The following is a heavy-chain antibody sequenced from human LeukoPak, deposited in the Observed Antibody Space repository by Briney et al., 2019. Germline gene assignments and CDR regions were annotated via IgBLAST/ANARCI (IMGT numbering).Heavy chain of an antibody. CDR1: GGSIGRHY. CDR3: GRDALVGYFSYYYMDV. J-gene: IGHJ6*03. Sequence: PSETLSLTCTVSGGSIGRHYLTWIRQSPVKGLEWIGDISNSGSTSYNPPLKSRVTISIATSKNQFSLKLSSVTAADTAVYYCGRDALVGYFSYYYMDVWGKGTTVTVSS. D-gene: IGHD2-15*01. V-gene: IGHV4-59*11. CDR2: ISNSGST.